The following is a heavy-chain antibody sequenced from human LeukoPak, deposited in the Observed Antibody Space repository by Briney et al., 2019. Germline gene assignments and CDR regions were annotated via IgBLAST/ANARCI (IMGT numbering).Heavy chain of an antibody. D-gene: IGHD7-27*01. CDR2: IRGSGSGSGSGM. J-gene: IGHJ4*02. V-gene: IGHV3-48*04. Sequence: GGSLRLSCAASGFVFSDYSMNWVRQAPGKGLEWVSNIRGSGSGSGSGMYYADSVKGRFTISRDNAKNPLYLQMSSLRAEDTAFYYCARDNNWGFDFWGQGALVTVSS. CDR1: GFVFSDYS. CDR3: ARDNNWGFDF.